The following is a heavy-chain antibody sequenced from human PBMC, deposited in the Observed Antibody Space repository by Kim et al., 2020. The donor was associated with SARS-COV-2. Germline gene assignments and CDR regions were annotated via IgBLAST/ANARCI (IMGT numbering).Heavy chain of an antibody. CDR3: ARDISAAGTNYFDY. Sequence: GGSLRLSCAASGFTFDDYTMHWVRQAPGKGLEWVALISCDGGTTYYADSVQGRFTISRDNSKNSLYLQMNSLRTEDTALYYCARDISAAGTNYFDYCDQG. CDR1: GFTFDDYT. V-gene: IGHV3-43*01. CDR2: ISCDGGTT. J-gene: IGHJ4*02. D-gene: IGHD6-13*01.